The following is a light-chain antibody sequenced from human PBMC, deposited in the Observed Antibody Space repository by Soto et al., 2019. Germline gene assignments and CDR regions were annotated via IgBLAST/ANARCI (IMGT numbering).Light chain of an antibody. CDR1: QSVSSSY. J-gene: IGKJ1*01. Sequence: IVLTQSPDTLSLSPGDRATLSCRATQSVSSSYLAWYQQKPGQAPRLLIYGASSRATGIPDRFSGSGSGTDFTLTISRLEPEDFAVYYCQQYDSSWTFGQGTKV. CDR2: GAS. V-gene: IGKV3-20*01. CDR3: QQYDSSWT.